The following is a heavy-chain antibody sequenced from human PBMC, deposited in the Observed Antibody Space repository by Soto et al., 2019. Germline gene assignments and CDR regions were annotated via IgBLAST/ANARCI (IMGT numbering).Heavy chain of an antibody. CDR2: IYYSVNT. CDR1: GGSINSGGYY. Sequence: QVKLQESGPGLVKPSQTLSLTCTVSGGSINSGGYYWSWIRQHPGKGLEWVGYIYYSVNTYYNPSLKSRVTISVDTSKNQFSLKLSSVTAADTAGYYCAREGVDYNDSSGYWVIYGLDVWGQGTTVTVSS. CDR3: AREGVDYNDSSGYWVIYGLDV. D-gene: IGHD3-22*01. V-gene: IGHV4-31*03. J-gene: IGHJ6*02.